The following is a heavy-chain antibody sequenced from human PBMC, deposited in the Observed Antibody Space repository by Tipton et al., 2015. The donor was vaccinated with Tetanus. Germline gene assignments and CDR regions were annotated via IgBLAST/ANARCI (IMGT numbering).Heavy chain of an antibody. CDR1: GFNVRYNY. CDR3: AREYYFGSGVKL. Sequence: SLRLSCAASGFNVRYNYMSWVRQAPGKGLEWVSIIFVSGSKYYADSVKGRFTFSRDNSKNTLYLQMNNPRVEDTAVYYCAREYYFGSGVKLWGQGTLVSVSS. J-gene: IGHJ4*02. V-gene: IGHV3-66*01. CDR2: IFVSGSK. D-gene: IGHD3-10*01.